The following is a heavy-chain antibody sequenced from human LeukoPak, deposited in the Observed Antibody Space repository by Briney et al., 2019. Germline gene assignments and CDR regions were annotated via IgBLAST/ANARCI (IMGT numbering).Heavy chain of an antibody. D-gene: IGHD4-17*01. CDR3: ARAEGGLNWDYAAY. CDR1: GCTFTSYG. V-gene: IGHV1-18*04. CDR2: ISAYNGNT. J-gene: IGHJ4*02. Sequence: ASVKVSCKASGCTFTSYGISWVRQTPGQGLEWMGWISAYNGNTNYAQKLQGRVTMTTDTSTSTAYMELRSLRSDDTAVYYCARAEGGLNWDYAAYWGQGTLVTVSS.